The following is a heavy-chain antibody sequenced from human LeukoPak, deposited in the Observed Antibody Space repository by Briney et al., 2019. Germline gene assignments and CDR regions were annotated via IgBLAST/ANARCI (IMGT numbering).Heavy chain of an antibody. J-gene: IGHJ4*02. Sequence: GASVKVSCKASGYTFTGYYMHWVRQAPGEGLEWMGWINPNSGGTKYAQKFQGRVTMTRDTSTSTVYMELSSLRSEDTAVYYCARDSLFRDLDFYYYDSSGYVDYWGQGTLVTVSS. V-gene: IGHV1-2*02. D-gene: IGHD3-22*01. CDR1: GYTFTGYY. CDR3: ARDSLFRDLDFYYYDSSGYVDY. CDR2: INPNSGGT.